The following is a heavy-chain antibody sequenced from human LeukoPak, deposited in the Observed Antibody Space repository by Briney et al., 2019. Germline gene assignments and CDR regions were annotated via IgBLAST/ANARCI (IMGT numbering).Heavy chain of an antibody. CDR2: INHSGST. Sequence: PSETLSLTCAVYGGSFSGYYWSWIRQPPGKGLEWIGEINHSGSTNYSPSLKSRVTISVDTSKNQFSLKLSSVTAADTAVYYCARGRLLWFGELLLNWFDPWGQGTLVTVSS. CDR1: GGSFSGYY. J-gene: IGHJ5*02. D-gene: IGHD3-10*01. V-gene: IGHV4-34*01. CDR3: ARGRLLWFGELLLNWFDP.